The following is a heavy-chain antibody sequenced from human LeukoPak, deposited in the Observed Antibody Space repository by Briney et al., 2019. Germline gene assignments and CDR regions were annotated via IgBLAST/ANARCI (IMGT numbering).Heavy chain of an antibody. Sequence: NPSETLSLTCTVSGGSISSYYWSWIRQPPGKGLEWIGYIYYSESTNYNPSLKSRVTISVDTSKNQFSLKLSSVTAADTAVYYCARRGYSAGGWFDPWGQGTLVTVSS. CDR3: ARRGYSAGGWFDP. D-gene: IGHD3-22*01. CDR2: IYYSEST. V-gene: IGHV4-59*08. J-gene: IGHJ5*02. CDR1: GGSISSYY.